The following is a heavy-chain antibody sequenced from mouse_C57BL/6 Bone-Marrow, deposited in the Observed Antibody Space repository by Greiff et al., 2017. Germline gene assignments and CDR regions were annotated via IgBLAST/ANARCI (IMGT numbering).Heavy chain of an antibody. J-gene: IGHJ2*01. CDR2: IWSGGST. Sequence: VQVVESGPGLVQPSQSLSITCTVSGFSLTSYGVHWVRQSPGKGLEWLGAIWSGGSTDYNAAFISRLGISKENSKSQVLFTMNSLQADDTSIYYCARTYDYYDEGLFDYWGQGTTLTVSS. CDR3: ARTYDYYDEGLFDY. CDR1: GFSLTSYG. D-gene: IGHD2-4*01. V-gene: IGHV2-2*01.